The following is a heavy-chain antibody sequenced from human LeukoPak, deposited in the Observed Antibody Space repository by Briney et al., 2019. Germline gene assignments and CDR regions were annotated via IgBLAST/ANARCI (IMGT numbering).Heavy chain of an antibody. CDR1: GGSFSGYY. CDR2: INHSGST. CDR3: ARESAEDSSGWYYFDY. D-gene: IGHD6-19*01. V-gene: IGHV4-34*01. J-gene: IGHJ4*02. Sequence: SETLFLTCAVYGGSFSGYYWSWIRQPPGKGLEWIGEINHSGSTNYNPSLKSRVTISVDTSKNQFSLKLSSVTAADTAVYYCARESAEDSSGWYYFDYWGQGTLVTVSS.